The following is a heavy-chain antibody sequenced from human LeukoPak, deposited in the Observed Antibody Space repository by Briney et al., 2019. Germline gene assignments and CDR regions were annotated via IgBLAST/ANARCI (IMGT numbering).Heavy chain of an antibody. J-gene: IGHJ6*02. CDR1: GFTFSSYW. Sequence: GGSLRLSCAASGFTFSSYWTNWARQAPGKGLEWVASINHNGNVDYYVDSVKGRFTISRDNAKNSLYLQMSNLRAEDTAVYFCERGGGLDVWGQGATVTVSS. CDR3: ERGGGLDV. V-gene: IGHV3-7*03. D-gene: IGHD3-16*01. CDR2: INHNGNVD.